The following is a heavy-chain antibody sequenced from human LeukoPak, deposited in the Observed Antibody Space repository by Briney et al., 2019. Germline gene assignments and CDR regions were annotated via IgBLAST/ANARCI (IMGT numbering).Heavy chain of an antibody. CDR3: ARGGDYYFWGCYLFGP. V-gene: IGHV4-59*01. D-gene: IGHD3/OR15-3a*01. CDR2: IYYSGST. J-gene: IGHJ5*02. CDR1: GGSISSYY. Sequence: SETLSLTCTVSGGSISSYYWSWIRQPPGKGLEWIGYIYYSGSTNYNPSLKSRVTISVDTSKNQFSLNLNSVTAADTAVYYCARGGDYYFWGCYLFGPLGQGNLVSVSS.